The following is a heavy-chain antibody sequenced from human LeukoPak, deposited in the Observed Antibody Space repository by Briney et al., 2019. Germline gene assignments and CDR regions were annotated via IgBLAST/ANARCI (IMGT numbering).Heavy chain of an antibody. V-gene: IGHV3-11*01. CDR1: GFTFSDYY. Sequence: GGSLRLFCAASGFTFSDYYMTWLRQAPGKGLEWLSYISNSCSTVFYADSVKGRFTVSRDNAKRSLYLQIESLRDDDTAVYHCALGTINKDYYFGMDVWGQGTMVTVSS. CDR3: ALGTINKDYYFGMDV. CDR2: ISNSCSTV. J-gene: IGHJ6*02. D-gene: IGHD2-8*01.